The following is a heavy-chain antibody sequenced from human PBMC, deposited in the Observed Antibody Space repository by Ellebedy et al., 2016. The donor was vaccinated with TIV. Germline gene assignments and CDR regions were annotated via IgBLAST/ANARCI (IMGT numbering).Heavy chain of an antibody. Sequence: GESLKISCKGSGYSFTSYWIGWVRQMPGKGLEWMGIIYPGDSDTRYSPSFQGQVTISADKSISTAYLQWSSLKASDTAMYYCARLSDILTGYFLRGYYGMDVWGQGTTVTVSS. CDR3: ARLSDILTGYFLRGYYGMDV. V-gene: IGHV5-51*01. CDR2: IYPGDSDT. J-gene: IGHJ6*02. CDR1: GYSFTSYW. D-gene: IGHD3-9*01.